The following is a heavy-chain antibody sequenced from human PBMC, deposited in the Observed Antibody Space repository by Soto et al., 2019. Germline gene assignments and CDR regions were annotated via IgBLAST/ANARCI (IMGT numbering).Heavy chain of an antibody. CDR3: AKDLSISSGYYYEGDQYYFDY. V-gene: IGHV4-30-4*01. CDR1: GGSISSGDYY. CDR2: IYYSGST. J-gene: IGHJ4*02. D-gene: IGHD3-22*01. Sequence: SETLSLTCTVSGGSISSGDYYWSWIRQPPGKCLEWIGYIYYSGSTYYNPSLKSRVTISVDTSKNQFSLKLSSVTAEDTAVYYCAKDLSISSGYYYEGDQYYFDYWGQGTLVTVYS.